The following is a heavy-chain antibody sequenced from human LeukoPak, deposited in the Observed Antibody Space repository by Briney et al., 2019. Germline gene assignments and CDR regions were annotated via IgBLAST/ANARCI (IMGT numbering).Heavy chain of an antibody. CDR2: INHSGST. Sequence: PSETLSLTCAVYGGSFSGYYWSWIRQPPGKGLAWIGEINHSGSTNYNPSLKSRVTISVDTSKNQFSLKLSSVTAADTAVYYCARGRYCSSTSCYHQNDYWGQGTLVTVSS. D-gene: IGHD2-2*01. CDR1: GGSFSGYY. J-gene: IGHJ4*02. V-gene: IGHV4-34*01. CDR3: ARGRYCSSTSCYHQNDY.